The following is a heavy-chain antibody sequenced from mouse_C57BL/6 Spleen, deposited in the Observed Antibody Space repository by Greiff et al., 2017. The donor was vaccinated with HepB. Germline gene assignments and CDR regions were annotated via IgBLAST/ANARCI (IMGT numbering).Heavy chain of an antibody. CDR2: ISYDGSN. J-gene: IGHJ1*03. Sequence: EVKLQESGPGLVKPSQSLSLTCSVTGYSITSGYYWNWIRQFPGNKLEWMGYISYDGSNNYNPSLKNRISITRDTSKNQFFLKLNSVTTEDTATYYCAREGMGYYSLRYFDVWGTGTTVTVSS. CDR3: AREGMGYYSLRYFDV. D-gene: IGHD2-12*01. V-gene: IGHV3-6*01. CDR1: GYSITSGYY.